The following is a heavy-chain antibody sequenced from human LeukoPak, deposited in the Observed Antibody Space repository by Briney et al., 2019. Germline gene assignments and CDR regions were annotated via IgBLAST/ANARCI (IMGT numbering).Heavy chain of an antibody. CDR3: ARDMQQLGYYYYGMDV. CDR2: IYYSGST. D-gene: IGHD6-13*01. J-gene: IGHJ6*02. Sequence: SETLSLTCTVSGGSISSYYWSWIRQPPGKGLEWIGYIYYSGSTNYNPSLKSRVTISVDTSKNQFSLKLSSVTAADTAVYYCARDMQQLGYYYYGMDVWGQGTTVTVSS. CDR1: GGSISSYY. V-gene: IGHV4-59*01.